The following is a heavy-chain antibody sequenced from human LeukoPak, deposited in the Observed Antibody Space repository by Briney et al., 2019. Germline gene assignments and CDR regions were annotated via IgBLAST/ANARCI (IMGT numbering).Heavy chain of an antibody. V-gene: IGHV3-33*01. J-gene: IGHJ4*02. Sequence: GRSLRLSCAASGFTFSSYGMHWVRQAPGKGLEWVAVIWYDGSNKYYADSVKGRFTISRDNSKNTLYLQMNSLRAEDTAVYYCAGARCGYSYGHLDYWGQGTLVTVSS. CDR1: GFTFSSYG. D-gene: IGHD5-18*01. CDR3: AGARCGYSYGHLDY. CDR2: IWYDGSNK.